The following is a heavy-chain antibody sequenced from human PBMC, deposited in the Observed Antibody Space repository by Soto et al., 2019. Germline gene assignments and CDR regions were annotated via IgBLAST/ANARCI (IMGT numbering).Heavy chain of an antibody. CDR1: GGSISSYY. CDR2: IYYSGST. Sequence: PSENLSLTCTVSGGSISSYYWSWIRQPPGKGLEWIGYIYYSGSTNYNPSLKSRVTISVDTSKNQFSLKLSSVTAADTAVYYCARLYCSGGSCYFFYFDYWGQGTLVTVSS. D-gene: IGHD2-15*01. V-gene: IGHV4-59*01. J-gene: IGHJ4*02. CDR3: ARLYCSGGSCYFFYFDY.